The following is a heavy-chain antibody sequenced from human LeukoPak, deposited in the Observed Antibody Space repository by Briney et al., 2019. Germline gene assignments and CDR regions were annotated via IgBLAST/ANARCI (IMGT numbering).Heavy chain of an antibody. J-gene: IGHJ4*02. CDR2: ISGYQGST. CDR1: GYTFTNYG. CDR3: ARSYLGTITAGPFNY. V-gene: IGHV1-18*01. Sequence: ASVKVSCKASGYTFTNYGITWVRQAPGQGLEWMGWISGYQGSTKYAQNFQGRVTMTIDTSTSTAYMDLRSLRSDDTAIYFCARSYLGTITAGPFNYWGQGTLVAVSS. D-gene: IGHD5-24*01.